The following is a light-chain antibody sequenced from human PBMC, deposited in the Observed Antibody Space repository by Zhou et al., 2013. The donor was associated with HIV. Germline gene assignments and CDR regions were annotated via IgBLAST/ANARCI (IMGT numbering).Light chain of an antibody. CDR1: QSISSG. Sequence: DIQMTQSPSTLSASVGDRVTITCRASQSISSGLAWYQQKPGKTPKLLIYKASSLESGVPSRFSGSGSGTEFTLTISSLQPDDFATYYCQQYQTFQTFGQGTKVEIK. V-gene: IGKV1-5*03. J-gene: IGKJ1*01. CDR3: QQYQTFQT. CDR2: KAS.